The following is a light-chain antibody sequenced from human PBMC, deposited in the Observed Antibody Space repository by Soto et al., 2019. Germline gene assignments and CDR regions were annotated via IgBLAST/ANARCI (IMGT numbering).Light chain of an antibody. CDR3: CSYTSSRTYV. J-gene: IGLJ1*01. V-gene: IGLV2-14*01. Sequence: QSALTQPASVSGSPGQSITISCTGTSSDVGGYNYVSWYQQDPGKAPKLMIYDVSNRPSGVSNRFSGSKSGNTASLTISGLQAVDEADYYCCSYTSSRTYVFGTGTKLTVL. CDR1: SSDVGGYNY. CDR2: DVS.